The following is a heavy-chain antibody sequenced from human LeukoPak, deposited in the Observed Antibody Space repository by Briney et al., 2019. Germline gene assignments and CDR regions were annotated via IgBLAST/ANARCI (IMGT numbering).Heavy chain of an antibody. CDR1: GGSISSSSYY. J-gene: IGHJ4*02. Sequence: SETLSLTCTVSGGSISSSSYYWGWIRQPPGKGLEWIGSIYYSGSTYYNPSLKGRVTISVDTSKNQFSLKLSSVTAADTAVYYCARRAIFGVVPFDYWGQGTLVTVSS. CDR2: IYYSGST. D-gene: IGHD3-3*01. CDR3: ARRAIFGVVPFDY. V-gene: IGHV4-39*01.